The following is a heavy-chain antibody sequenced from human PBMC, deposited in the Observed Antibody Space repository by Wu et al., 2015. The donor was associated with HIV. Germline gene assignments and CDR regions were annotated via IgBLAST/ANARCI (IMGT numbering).Heavy chain of an antibody. CDR3: VRDTPLTGQT. V-gene: IGHV1-69*12. J-gene: IGHJ4*02. CDR1: GGIFSNFG. D-gene: IGHD1-20*01. CDR2: IIPMFKTP. Sequence: QVQLEQSGAEMKKPGSSMKVSCKASGGIFSNFGVSWLRQAPGQGPEWLGGIIPMFKTPNYAREFRSRVTITADESTSTVYLELRGLRSGDTAVYFCVRDTPLTGQTWGLGTLVTVSS.